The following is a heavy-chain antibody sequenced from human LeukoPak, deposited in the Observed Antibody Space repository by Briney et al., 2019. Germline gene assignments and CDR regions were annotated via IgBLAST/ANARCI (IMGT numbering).Heavy chain of an antibody. D-gene: IGHD6-19*01. V-gene: IGHV1-69*05. CDR3: ARGYSSGWYSYYYYYYMDV. CDR1: GGTFSSYA. J-gene: IGHJ6*03. Sequence: SVKVSCKASGGTFSSYAISWVRQAPGQGLEWMGGIIPIFGTANYAQNFQGRVTMTRDTSTSTVYMELSSLRSEDTAVYYCARGYSSGWYSYYYYYYMDVWGKGTTVTVSS. CDR2: IIPIFGTA.